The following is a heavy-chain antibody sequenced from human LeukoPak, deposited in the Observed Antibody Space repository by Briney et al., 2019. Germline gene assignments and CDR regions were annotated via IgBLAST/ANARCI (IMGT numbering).Heavy chain of an antibody. V-gene: IGHV3-21*01. CDR3: ATRRDDFWSGPFDP. CDR1: GFTFSSYS. Sequence: GGSLRLSCAASGFTFSSYSTNWVRQAPGKGLEWVSSISSSGIYIYYADSVKGRFAISRDNTKNSLYLQMNSLRAEDTAVYYCATRRDDFWSGPFDPWGQGTLVTVSS. J-gene: IGHJ5*02. CDR2: ISSSGIYI. D-gene: IGHD3-3*01.